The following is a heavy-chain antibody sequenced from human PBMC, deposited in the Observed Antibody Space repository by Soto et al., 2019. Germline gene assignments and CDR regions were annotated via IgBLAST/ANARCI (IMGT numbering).Heavy chain of an antibody. CDR1: GYTFSRYY. CDR3: ARDLNLRADRPDMLGSDWFDA. J-gene: IGHJ5*02. V-gene: IGHV1-46*01. CDR2: INPSRGTT. D-gene: IGHD6-6*01. Sequence: QVQLVQSGAEVKKPGASVEVSCTASGYTFSRYYLHWLRQAPGQGLEWMGIINPSRGTTTYAQKFRGRFTMTSDTSTSTVYMDLSSLTSEDTAVYYCARDLNLRADRPDMLGSDWFDAWGQGTLVAVSS.